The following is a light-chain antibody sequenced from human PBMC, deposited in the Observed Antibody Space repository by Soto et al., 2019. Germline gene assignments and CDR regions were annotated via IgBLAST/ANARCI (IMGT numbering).Light chain of an antibody. CDR3: QSYDSSLSGSV. Sequence: QSVRTQPPSVSGAPGQRVTTSCTGSSSNIGAPYDVHWYQQLPGTAPKLLIYGNSNRPSGVPDRFSGSKSGTSASLAITGLQAEDEADYFCQSYDSSLSGSVFGNGTKVTVL. V-gene: IGLV1-40*01. CDR2: GNS. CDR1: SSNIGAPYD. J-gene: IGLJ1*01.